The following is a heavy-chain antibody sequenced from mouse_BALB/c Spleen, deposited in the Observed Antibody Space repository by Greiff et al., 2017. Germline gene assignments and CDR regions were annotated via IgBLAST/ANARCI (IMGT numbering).Heavy chain of an antibody. Sequence: QVQLQQSGAELVMPGASVKMSCKASGYTFTDYWMHWVKQRPGQGLEWIGAIDTSDSYTSYNQKFKGKATLTVDESSSTAYMQLSSLTSEDSAVYYCARSGDYDENYAMDYWGQGTSVTVSS. V-gene: IGHV1-69*01. J-gene: IGHJ4*01. CDR1: GYTFTDYW. CDR2: IDTSDSYT. CDR3: ARSGDYDENYAMDY. D-gene: IGHD2-4*01.